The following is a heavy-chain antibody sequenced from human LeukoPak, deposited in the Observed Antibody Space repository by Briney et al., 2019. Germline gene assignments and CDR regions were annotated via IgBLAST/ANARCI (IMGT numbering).Heavy chain of an antibody. CDR3: AREFRDSSGSYYFDY. CDR1: GGTFSSYA. D-gene: IGHD3-22*01. V-gene: IGHV1-69*05. J-gene: IGHJ4*02. Sequence: GASVKVSCKASGGTFSSYAISWVRQAPGQGLEWMGGIIPIFGTANYAQKFQGRVTITTDESTSTAYMELSSLRSEDTAVYYCAREFRDSSGSYYFDYWGQGTLVTVSS. CDR2: IIPIFGTA.